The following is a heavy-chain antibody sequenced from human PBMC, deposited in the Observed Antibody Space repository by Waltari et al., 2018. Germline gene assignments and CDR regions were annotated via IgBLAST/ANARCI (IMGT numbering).Heavy chain of an antibody. J-gene: IGHJ5*02. CDR2: FSPSGGNP. CDR1: GYTFTSYA. CDR3: TREVVPAATIVVNWFDP. Sequence: QVQLVQSGSELKKPGASVKVSCKASGYTFTSYAINWVRQAPGQGLELMGGFSPSGGNPTDAQGFTVRFGFSLDTSVSTAYLQSNNLQADDTAIYYCTREVVPAATIVVNWFDPWGQGTLVTVSS. V-gene: IGHV7-4-1*02. D-gene: IGHD2-2*01.